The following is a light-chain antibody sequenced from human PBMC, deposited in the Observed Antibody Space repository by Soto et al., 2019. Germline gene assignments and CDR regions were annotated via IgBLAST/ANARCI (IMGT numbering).Light chain of an antibody. CDR3: XQRSNWPPFT. V-gene: IGKV3-11*01. CDR2: DAS. J-gene: IGKJ3*01. Sequence: EIVLTQSPATLSLSPGERATLSCRASQSVSSYLAWYQQKPGQAPRLLIYDASNRATGIPARFSGSGSGTDFTLTISSLEPEDFAVYYCXQRSNWPPFTFGPGTKVDIK. CDR1: QSVSSY.